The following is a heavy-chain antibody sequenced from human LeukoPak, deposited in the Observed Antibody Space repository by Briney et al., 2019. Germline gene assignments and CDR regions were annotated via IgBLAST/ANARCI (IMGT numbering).Heavy chain of an antibody. D-gene: IGHD6-19*01. V-gene: IGHV4-39*01. CDR2: IYYSGST. CDR3: AISIAVAGTFDY. J-gene: IGHJ4*02. CDR1: GGSTTSSSYY. Sequence: PSETLSLTCTVSGGSTTSSSYYWGWIRQPPGKGLEWIGSIYYSGSTYYNPSLKSRVTISVDTSKNQFSLKLSSVTAADTAVYYCAISIAVAGTFDYWGQGTLVTVSS.